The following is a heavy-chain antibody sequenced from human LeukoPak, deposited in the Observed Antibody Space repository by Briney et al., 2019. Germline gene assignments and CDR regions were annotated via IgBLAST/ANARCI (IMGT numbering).Heavy chain of an antibody. V-gene: IGHV1-2*02. Sequence: GASVKVSCKASGYTFTGYYMHWVRQAPGQGLEWMGWINPNSGGTNYAQKFQGRVTMTRDTSISTAYMELSRLRSDDTAVYYCATTGCSGGSCYSRGWFDPWGQGTLVTVSS. J-gene: IGHJ5*02. D-gene: IGHD2-15*01. CDR2: INPNSGGT. CDR1: GYTFTGYY. CDR3: ATTGCSGGSCYSRGWFDP.